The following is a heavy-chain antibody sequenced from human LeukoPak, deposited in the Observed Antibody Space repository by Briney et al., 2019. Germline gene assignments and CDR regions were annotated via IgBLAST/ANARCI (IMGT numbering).Heavy chain of an antibody. Sequence: SETLSLTCTVSGGSISSYYRSWIRQPPGKGLEWIGYIYYSGSTNYNPSLKSRVTISVDTSKNQFSLKLSSVTAADTAVYYCARDRAPTRYGMDVWGQGTTVTVSS. D-gene: IGHD3-10*01. J-gene: IGHJ6*02. CDR3: ARDRAPTRYGMDV. CDR1: GGSISSYY. CDR2: IYYSGST. V-gene: IGHV4-59*01.